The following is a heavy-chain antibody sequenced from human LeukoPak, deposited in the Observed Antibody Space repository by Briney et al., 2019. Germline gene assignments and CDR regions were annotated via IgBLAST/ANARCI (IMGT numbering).Heavy chain of an antibody. V-gene: IGHV3-23*01. Sequence: PGGSLRLSCAASGFTFINYAMSWLRQAPGKGLEWVSGISGSAISTFYADSVKGRFTISRDNSKNTLYLQMNSLRDDDTAVYYCAKHRVALMGIDYWGQGTLVTVSS. CDR1: GFTFINYA. CDR3: AKHRVALMGIDY. J-gene: IGHJ4*02. CDR2: ISGSAIST. D-gene: IGHD3-3*02.